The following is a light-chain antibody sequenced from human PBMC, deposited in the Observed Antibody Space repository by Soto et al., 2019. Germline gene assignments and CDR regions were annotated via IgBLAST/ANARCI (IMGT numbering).Light chain of an antibody. CDR3: QSYDGSLNSVV. Sequence: QSVLTQPPSVSGAPGQRVTISCIGNSSNIGATYDVHWYRQLPKTAPKLLIFRNNNRPSGVPDRFSGSTSGTSASLAITGLQTEDEADYYCQSYDGSLNSVVFGGGTKVTVL. CDR1: SSNIGATYD. V-gene: IGLV1-40*01. J-gene: IGLJ2*01. CDR2: RNN.